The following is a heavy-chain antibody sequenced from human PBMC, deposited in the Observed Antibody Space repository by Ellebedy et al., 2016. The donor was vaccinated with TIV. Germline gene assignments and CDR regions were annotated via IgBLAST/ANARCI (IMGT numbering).Heavy chain of an antibody. V-gene: IGHV1-69*04. CDR2: IIPILGIA. D-gene: IGHD7-27*01. J-gene: IGHJ3*02. Sequence: AASVKVSCKASGGPFSSYAISWVRQAPGQGLEWMGRIIPILGIANYAQNFQGRVTITADKSTSTAYMELSSLRSEDTAVYYCARAPPPRGDRSADAFDIWGQGTMVTVSS. CDR1: GGPFSSYA. CDR3: ARAPPPRGDRSADAFDI.